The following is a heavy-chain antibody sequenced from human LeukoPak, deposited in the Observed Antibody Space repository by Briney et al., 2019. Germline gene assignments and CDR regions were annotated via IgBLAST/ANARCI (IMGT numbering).Heavy chain of an antibody. CDR2: ISPDTGNT. J-gene: IGHJ5*02. CDR3: ARGPRFDP. CDR1: GYTFTIYE. V-gene: IGHV1-8*01. Sequence: AASVTVSFKASGYTFTIYEFNWVRQAPGQGLEWLGYISPDTGNTGYAQKFQGRVTMTRDTSISTTYMELSSLTSEDTAVYYCARGPRFDPWGQGTLVTVSS.